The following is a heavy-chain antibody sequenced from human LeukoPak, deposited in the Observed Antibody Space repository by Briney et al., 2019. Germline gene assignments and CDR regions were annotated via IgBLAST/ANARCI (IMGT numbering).Heavy chain of an antibody. J-gene: IGHJ4*02. CDR3: ARSPGIAAYGDY. CDR1: GFTFSTYA. V-gene: IGHV3-30*04. CDR2: ISYDGRQN. D-gene: IGHD6-13*01. Sequence: GGSLRLSCAASGFTFSTYAMNWVRQAPGKGLEWVAVISYDGRQNYYADSVKGRFTISRDNSKNTLYLQMNSLRAEDTAVYYCARSPGIAAYGDYWGQGTLVTVSS.